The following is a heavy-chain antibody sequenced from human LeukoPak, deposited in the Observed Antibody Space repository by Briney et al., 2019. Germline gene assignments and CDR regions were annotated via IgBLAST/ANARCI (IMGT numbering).Heavy chain of an antibody. CDR2: IIPIFGTA. Sequence: SVKVSCKASGGTFSSYAISWVRQAPGQGLEWMGGIIPIFGTANYAQKFQGRVTITADKSTSTAYMELSSLRSEDTAVYYCARDALYGDTKDYWGQGTLVTVSS. CDR3: ARDALYGDTKDY. V-gene: IGHV1-69*06. J-gene: IGHJ4*02. CDR1: GGTFSSYA. D-gene: IGHD4-17*01.